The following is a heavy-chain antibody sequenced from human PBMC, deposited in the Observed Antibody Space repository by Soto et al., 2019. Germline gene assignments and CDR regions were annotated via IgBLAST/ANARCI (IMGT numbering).Heavy chain of an antibody. D-gene: IGHD3-3*01. CDR3: AKVNDFWTGYYSTNWFDP. CDR1: GGSISSSSYY. V-gene: IGHV4-39*07. CDR2: IYFSGST. J-gene: IGHJ5*02. Sequence: NPSETLSLTCAVSGGSISSSSYYWGWIRQPPGKGLEWIGSIYFSGSTYYTPSLQSRVAISVDTSKNQFSLKLTSVTAADTAVYYCAKVNDFWTGYYSTNWFDPWGQGTLVTVSS.